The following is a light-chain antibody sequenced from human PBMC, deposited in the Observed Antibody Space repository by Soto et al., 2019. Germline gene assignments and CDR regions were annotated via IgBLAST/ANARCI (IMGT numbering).Light chain of an antibody. CDR2: DVT. Sequence: QSVLTQPASVSGSPGQSITISCTGTSSDVGGYNYVSWYQQHPVKAPKLMIYDVTNRPSGVSDRFSGSKSGNTASLAISGLQAEDEADYYCCSYTTSNTRQIVFGTGTKVTVL. V-gene: IGLV2-14*01. CDR3: CSYTTSNTRQIV. CDR1: SSDVGGYNY. J-gene: IGLJ1*01.